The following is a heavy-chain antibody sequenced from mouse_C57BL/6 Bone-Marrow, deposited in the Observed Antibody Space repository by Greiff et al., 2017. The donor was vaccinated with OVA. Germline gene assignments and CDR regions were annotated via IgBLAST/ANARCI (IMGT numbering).Heavy chain of an antibody. CDR3: ARARYGSRDY. Sequence: EVHLVESGGGLVKPGGSLKLSCAASGFTFSSYAMSWVRQTPEKRLEWVATISDGGSYTYYPDNVKGRFTISRDNAKNNLYLQMSHLKSEDTAMYYCARARYGSRDYWGQGTTLTVSS. D-gene: IGHD1-1*01. CDR1: GFTFSSYA. J-gene: IGHJ2*01. V-gene: IGHV5-4*01. CDR2: ISDGGSYT.